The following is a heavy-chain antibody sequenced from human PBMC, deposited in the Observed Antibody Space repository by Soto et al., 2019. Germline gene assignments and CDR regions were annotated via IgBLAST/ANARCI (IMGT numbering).Heavy chain of an antibody. J-gene: IGHJ3*02. V-gene: IGHV1-3*01. CDR3: ARDLPYYYDSSGYRTDAFDI. D-gene: IGHD3-22*01. Sequence: ASVKVSCKASGYTFTSYAMHWVRQAPGQRLEWMGWINAGNGNTKYSQKFQGRVTITRDTSTSTVYMELSSLRSEDTAVYYCARDLPYYYDSSGYRTDAFDIWGQGTMVTVSS. CDR1: GYTFTSYA. CDR2: INAGNGNT.